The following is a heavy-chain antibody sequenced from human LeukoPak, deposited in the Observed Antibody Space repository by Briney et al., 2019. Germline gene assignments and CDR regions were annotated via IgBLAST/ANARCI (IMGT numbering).Heavy chain of an antibody. J-gene: IGHJ5*02. CDR1: GGSFSGYY. Sequence: PSETLSLTCAVYGGSFSGYYWSWIRQPPGKGLEWIGEINHSGGTNYNPSLKSRVTISVDTSKNQFSLKLSSMTAADTAVYYCARGWFDPWGQGTLVTVSS. CDR3: ARGWFDP. CDR2: INHSGGT. V-gene: IGHV4-34*01.